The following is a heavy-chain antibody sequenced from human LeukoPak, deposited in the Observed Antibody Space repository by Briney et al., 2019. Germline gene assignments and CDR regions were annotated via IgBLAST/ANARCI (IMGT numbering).Heavy chain of an antibody. CDR2: INPNDGDT. CDR1: GYTFTDYY. Sequence: ASVKVSCKASGYTFTDYYMHWVRQAPGQGFEWMGWINPNDGDTNYAQKFQGRVTMTRDTSISTAYMELSRLRSDDTAVYYCARTLPSIPFDYWGQGTLVTVSS. V-gene: IGHV1-2*02. J-gene: IGHJ4*02. D-gene: IGHD2-21*01. CDR3: ARTLPSIPFDY.